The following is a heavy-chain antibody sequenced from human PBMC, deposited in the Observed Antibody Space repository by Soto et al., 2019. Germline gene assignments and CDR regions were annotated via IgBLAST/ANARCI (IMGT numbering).Heavy chain of an antibody. D-gene: IGHD3-22*01. Sequence: GGSLRLSCAASGFTVSSNYMSWVRQAPGKGLEWVSVIYSGGTTYYADSVKGRFTISRDNSKNTLYLQMNSLRAEDTAVYYCARNGDSSDYRGWFDLWGQRTLVTVHS. J-gene: IGHJ5*02. CDR3: ARNGDSSDYRGWFDL. CDR1: GFTVSSNY. CDR2: IYSGGTT. V-gene: IGHV3-66*01.